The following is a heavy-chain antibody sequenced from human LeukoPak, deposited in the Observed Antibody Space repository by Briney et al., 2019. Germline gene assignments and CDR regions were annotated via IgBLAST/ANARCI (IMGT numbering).Heavy chain of an antibody. CDR1: GGTFSSYA. J-gene: IGHJ4*02. Sequence: ASVKVSCTASGGTFSSYAISWVRQAPGQGLEWMGGIIPIFGTANYAQKFQGRVTITADESTSTAYMELSSLRSEDTAVYYCARGGYDLSYDVAYYFDYWGQGTLVTVSS. CDR3: ARGGYDLSYDVAYYFDY. D-gene: IGHD5-12*01. V-gene: IGHV1-69*13. CDR2: IIPIFGTA.